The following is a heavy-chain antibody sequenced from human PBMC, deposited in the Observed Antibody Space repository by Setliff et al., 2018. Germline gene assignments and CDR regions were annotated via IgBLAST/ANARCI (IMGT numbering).Heavy chain of an antibody. V-gene: IGHV3-23*01. CDR3: AKTRGSNWNFFYYMDV. Sequence: GGSLRLSCVASGFTFSSYAMSWVRQAPGKGLEWVSAISGSSGNTFYADSVKGRFTISRENSKDTLYLQMNSLRAEDTAVYYCAKTRGSNWNFFYYMDVWGKGTTVTVSS. CDR1: GFTFSSYA. D-gene: IGHD1-1*01. J-gene: IGHJ6*03. CDR2: ISGSSGNT.